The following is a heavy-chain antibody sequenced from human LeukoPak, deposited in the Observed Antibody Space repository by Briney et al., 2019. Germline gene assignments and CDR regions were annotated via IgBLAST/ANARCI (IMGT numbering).Heavy chain of an antibody. CDR2: IKKDGSEK. CDR3: ARGQKYRSGYTVTELGSGYFDY. Sequence: GGSLRLSCAASGFTFSSYWMSWVRQAPGKGLEWVANIKKDGSEKYYVDSVKGRFTISRDNAKNPLYLQMNSLRAEDTAVYYCARGQKYRSGYTVTELGSGYFDYWGQGTLVTVSS. V-gene: IGHV3-7*03. D-gene: IGHD5-18*01. J-gene: IGHJ4*02. CDR1: GFTFSSYW.